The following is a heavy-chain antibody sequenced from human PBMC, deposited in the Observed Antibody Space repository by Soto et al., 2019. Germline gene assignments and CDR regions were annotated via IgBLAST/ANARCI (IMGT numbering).Heavy chain of an antibody. CDR2: ISGSGGST. CDR3: AKDSGYSSGWYVDY. Sequence: EVQLLEFGGGLVQPGGSLRLSCAASGFTFSSYAMSWVRQAPGKGLEWVSAISGSGGSTYYADSVKGRFTISRENSKNTLYLQMNSLRDEDTAVYYCAKDSGYSSGWYVDYWGQGTLVTVSS. J-gene: IGHJ4*02. CDR1: GFTFSSYA. V-gene: IGHV3-23*01. D-gene: IGHD6-19*01.